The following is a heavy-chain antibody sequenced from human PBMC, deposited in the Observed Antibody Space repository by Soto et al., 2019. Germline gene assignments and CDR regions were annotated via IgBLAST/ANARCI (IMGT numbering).Heavy chain of an antibody. CDR3: ARGSVCGHIDY. J-gene: IGHJ4*02. CDR2: ISSSSRYI. CDR1: GFTFSSYS. V-gene: IGHV3-21*01. Sequence: EVQLVESGGGLVQPGGSLRLSCAASGFTFSSYSMNWVRQAPGKGLEWVSSISSSSRYIYYADSVKGLFTISRDNAKSSLYLQLSRLRAEDTAVYYCARGSVCGHIDYWGQGTLVTVSS. D-gene: IGHD2-8*01.